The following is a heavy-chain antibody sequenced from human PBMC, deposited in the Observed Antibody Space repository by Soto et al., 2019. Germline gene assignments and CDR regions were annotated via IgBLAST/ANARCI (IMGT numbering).Heavy chain of an antibody. J-gene: IGHJ4*02. D-gene: IGHD6-6*01. V-gene: IGHV4-59*01. CDR2: IYYSGST. CDR3: ARYGPAARLDY. CDR1: GGSISSYY. Sequence: SETLSLTCTVSGGSISSYYWSWIRQPPGKGLEWIGYIYYSGSTNYNPSLKSRVTISVDTSKNQFSLKLSSVTAADTAVYYCARYGPAARLDYWGQGTLVTVSS.